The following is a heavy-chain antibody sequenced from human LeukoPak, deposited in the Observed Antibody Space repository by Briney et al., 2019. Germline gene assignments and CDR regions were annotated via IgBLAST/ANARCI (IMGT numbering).Heavy chain of an antibody. D-gene: IGHD6-6*01. CDR2: INPSGGST. CDR1: GYTFTSYY. V-gene: IGHV1-46*01. CDR3: ARDCLYSSSSYYYGTDV. J-gene: IGHJ6*02. Sequence: ASVKVSCKASGYTFTSYYIHWVRQAPGQGLEWMGIINPSGGSTSSAQKFQGRVTMTRDTSTSTVYMELSSLRSEDTAEYYCARDCLYSSSSYYYGTDVWGQGTTVTVSS.